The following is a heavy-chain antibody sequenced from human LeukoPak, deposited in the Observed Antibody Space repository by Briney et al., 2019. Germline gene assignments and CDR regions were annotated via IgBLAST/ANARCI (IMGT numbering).Heavy chain of an antibody. J-gene: IGHJ3*02. CDR3: ARDRRVGYGSGSYQPFDI. D-gene: IGHD3-10*01. CDR1: GGSFSGYY. CDR2: INHSGST. Sequence: SETLSLTCAVYGGSFSGYYWSWIRQPPGKGLEWIGEINHSGSTNYNPSLKSRVTISVDTSKNQFSLKLSSVTAADTAVYYCARDRRVGYGSGSYQPFDIWGQGTMVTVSS. V-gene: IGHV4-34*01.